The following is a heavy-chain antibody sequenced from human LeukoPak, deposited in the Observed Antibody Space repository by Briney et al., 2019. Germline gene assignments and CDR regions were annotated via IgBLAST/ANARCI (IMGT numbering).Heavy chain of an antibody. J-gene: IGHJ4*02. CDR3: ARRAGAYSHPYDY. CDR1: GFTFSSYW. V-gene: IGHV3-7*03. D-gene: IGHD4/OR15-4a*01. Sequence: SGGSLRLSCAASGFTFSSYWMSWVRQAPGKGLEWVATIRQDGSQKYYVDSVKGRFTISRDNSKNTLYLQMNSLRAEDTAVYYCARRAGAYSHPYDYRGQGTLVTVSS. CDR2: IRQDGSQK.